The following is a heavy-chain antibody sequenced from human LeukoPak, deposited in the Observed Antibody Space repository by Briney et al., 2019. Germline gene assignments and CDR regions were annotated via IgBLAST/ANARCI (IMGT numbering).Heavy chain of an antibody. CDR1: GDSFSSNSVT. CDR2: TYYRSTWYN. J-gene: IGHJ5*02. Sequence: SQTLSLTCAISGDSFSSNSVTWNWIRQSPSRGLEWLGRTYYRSTWYNDYAVSVRGRITVNPETSKNQFSLHLNSVTPEDTAVYYCARRLTQYDCFDPWGQGILVTVSS. D-gene: IGHD2-2*01. CDR3: ARRLTQYDCFDP. V-gene: IGHV6-1*01.